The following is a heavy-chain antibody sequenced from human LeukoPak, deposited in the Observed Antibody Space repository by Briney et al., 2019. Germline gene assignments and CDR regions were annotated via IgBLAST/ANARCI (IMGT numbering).Heavy chain of an antibody. CDR3: AMCATGWGTLRWFVG. J-gene: IGHJ4*02. Sequence: ASVTVSCKASGYTFTSYDINWVRQATGQGLEWMGWMNPNSGNTGYAQKFQGRVTMTRNTSISTAYMEPSSLTSQATAAYSCAMCATGWGTLRWFVGRGRGRVVGVSS. CDR2: MNPNSGNT. D-gene: IGHD1-1*01. V-gene: IGHV1-8*01. CDR1: GYTFTSYD.